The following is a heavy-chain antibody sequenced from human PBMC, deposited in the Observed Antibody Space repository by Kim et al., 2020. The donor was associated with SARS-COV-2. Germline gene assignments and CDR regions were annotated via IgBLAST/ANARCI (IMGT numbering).Heavy chain of an antibody. CDR2: ISSSSSKT. D-gene: IGHD4-17*01. J-gene: IGHJ4*02. V-gene: IGHV3-48*03. CDR3: ARDAAYGDYADY. CDR1: GFTFSSYE. Sequence: GGSLRLSCIVSGFTFSSYEMNWVRQAPGKGLEWISYISSSSSKTYYANSVKGRFSTSRDNAKNSLSLEMNSLRAEDTAVYYCARDAAYGDYADYWGQGTLVTVSS.